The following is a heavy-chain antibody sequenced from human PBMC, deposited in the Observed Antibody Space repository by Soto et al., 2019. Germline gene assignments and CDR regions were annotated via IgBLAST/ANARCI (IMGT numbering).Heavy chain of an antibody. J-gene: IGHJ4*02. CDR2: INAGNGRE. CDR3: GGGGGGEGEASFDS. Sequence: QVQLEQSGAEVKKPGASVKVSCKTSGYTFTSYTLHWVRQAPGQGLEWMGWINAGNGREKYSQRFREGASLPTAKPAPPPYRKLRTPRSKTRAVFFWGGGGGGEGEASFDSWGQGTQVTVSS. V-gene: IGHV1-3*01. D-gene: IGHD3-16*01. CDR1: GYTFTSYT.